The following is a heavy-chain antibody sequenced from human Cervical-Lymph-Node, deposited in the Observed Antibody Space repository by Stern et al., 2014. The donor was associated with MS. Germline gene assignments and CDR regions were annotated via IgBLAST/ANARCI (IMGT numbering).Heavy chain of an antibody. D-gene: IGHD3-10*01. CDR1: RNTFSHYA. V-gene: IGHV1-69*06. CDR3: ARDQGDYGSGSDYSWFDP. Sequence: QVQLEQSGDEVKKPGSSVKVSCKASRNTFSHYAISWVRQAPAQGLEWMGGIIPGLGTTSYAQKFQGRITISADTSTNTVYMELSSLRSEDTAVYFCARDQGDYGSGSDYSWFDPWGQGTLVTVSS. J-gene: IGHJ5*02. CDR2: IIPGLGTT.